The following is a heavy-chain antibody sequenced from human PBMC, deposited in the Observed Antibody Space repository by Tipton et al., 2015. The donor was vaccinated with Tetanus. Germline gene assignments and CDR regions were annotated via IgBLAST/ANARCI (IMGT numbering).Heavy chain of an antibody. CDR1: GFTFRNHA. D-gene: IGHD3-10*01. CDR2: ISYDGSKE. J-gene: IGHJ6*02. Sequence: SLRLSCAASGFTFRNHAMHWVRQAPGKGLEWVALISYDGSKEAYADSVKGRFTISRDYSKNSLYLQMNSLRADDTAIYYCTRDHRPTSRGSESYYYYGMDVWGQGTTVTVSS. V-gene: IGHV3-30*07. CDR3: TRDHRPTSRGSESYYYYGMDV.